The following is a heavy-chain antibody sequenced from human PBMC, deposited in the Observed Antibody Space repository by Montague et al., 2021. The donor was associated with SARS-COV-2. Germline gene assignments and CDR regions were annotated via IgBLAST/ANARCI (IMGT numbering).Heavy chain of an antibody. CDR1: GGSISSYY. J-gene: IGHJ6*02. CDR3: ARDQMTRLFMVYYYGMDV. D-gene: IGHD5-24*01. CDR2: IYLSGST. Sequence: SETLSLTCTVSGGSISSYYWSWIRQPAGKGLEWIGRIYLSGSTKYNSSLKSRVTMSVDTSKNQFSLRLSSVTAADTAVYYCARDQMTRLFMVYYYGMDVWGQGTTVTVSS. V-gene: IGHV4-4*07.